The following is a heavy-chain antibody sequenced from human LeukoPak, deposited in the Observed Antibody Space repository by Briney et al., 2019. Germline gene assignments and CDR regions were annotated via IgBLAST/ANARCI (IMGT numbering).Heavy chain of an antibody. J-gene: IGHJ4*02. V-gene: IGHV3-11*06. CDR3: ARWGGGVAPAGY. CDR1: GFTFSDYY. Sequence: GGSLRLSCAASGFTFSDYYMSWIRQAPGKGLEWVSYISSSSSYTNYADSVNGRFTISRDNAKSSLYLQMNSLRAEDTAVYYCARWGGGVAPAGYWGQGTLVTVSS. D-gene: IGHD3-16*01. CDR2: ISSSSSYT.